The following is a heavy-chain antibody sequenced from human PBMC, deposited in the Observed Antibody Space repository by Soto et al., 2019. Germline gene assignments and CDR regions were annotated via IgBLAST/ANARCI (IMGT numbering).Heavy chain of an antibody. J-gene: IGHJ6*02. CDR1: RFTFSSYG. D-gene: IGHD3-10*01. V-gene: IGHV3-33*01. Sequence: QVQLVESGGGVVQPGRSLRLSCAASRFTFSSYGMHWVRQAPGKGLEWVAVIWYDGSNKYYADSVKGRFTISRDNSKNTLYLQMNSLRAEDTAVYYGTRDGDGQLRRRPYYYGVDVWGQGTTVTVSS. CDR3: TRDGDGQLRRRPYYYGVDV. CDR2: IWYDGSNK.